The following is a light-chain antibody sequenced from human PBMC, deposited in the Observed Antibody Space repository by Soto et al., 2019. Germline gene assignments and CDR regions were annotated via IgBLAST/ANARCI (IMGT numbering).Light chain of an antibody. V-gene: IGKV3-20*01. J-gene: IGKJ4*01. CDR1: QSVNNRY. CDR3: HQHSRSPEVT. CDR2: GAS. Sequence: EIVLTQSPGTLSLSPGERATLSCRASQSVNNRYLAWYQQIPGQAPRLVIFGASSRATGIPDRFIGSGSGTDFSLTISRLEPEDFAVYYCHQHSRSPEVTFGGGTKVEIK.